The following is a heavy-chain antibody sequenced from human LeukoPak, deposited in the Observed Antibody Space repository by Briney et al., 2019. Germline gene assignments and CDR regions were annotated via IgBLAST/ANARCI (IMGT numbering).Heavy chain of an antibody. CDR2: IYTSGST. CDR1: GGSISSYY. V-gene: IGHV4-4*07. CDR3: ARVLEYYDSSGLNAFDI. J-gene: IGHJ3*02. Sequence: SETLSLTCTVSGGSISSYYWSWIRQPAGKGLEWIGRIYTSGSTNYNPSLKSRVTISVDTSKNQFSLKLSSVTAADTAVYYCARVLEYYDSSGLNAFDIWGQGTMVTVSS. D-gene: IGHD3-22*01.